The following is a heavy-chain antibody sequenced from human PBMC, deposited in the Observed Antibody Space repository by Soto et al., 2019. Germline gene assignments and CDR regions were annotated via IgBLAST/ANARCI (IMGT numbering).Heavy chain of an antibody. Sequence: SVKVSCKASGDTFSTYSISWVRQAPGQGLEWLGGIIPILGTPSYAQRCQGRVTITADKSTSTAYMELSSLRSEDTAVYYCARERSRYDRSGYYRPDYWGQGTLVTVSS. J-gene: IGHJ4*02. V-gene: IGHV1-69*08. CDR2: IIPILGTP. CDR1: GDTFSTYS. CDR3: ARERSRYDRSGYYRPDY. D-gene: IGHD3-22*01.